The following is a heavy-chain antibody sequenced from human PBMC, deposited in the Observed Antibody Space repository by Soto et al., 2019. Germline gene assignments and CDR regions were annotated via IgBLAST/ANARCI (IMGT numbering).Heavy chain of an antibody. CDR2: ISWNSATL. J-gene: IGHJ4*02. CDR1: GFIFEDFA. CDR3: AKDVGSYYYDTSAYLYDY. D-gene: IGHD3-22*01. Sequence: EVQLVESGGGLVQPGGSVRLSCVGSGFIFEDFAMNWVRQVPGKGLEWVSGISWNSATLAYADSVKGRFIVSRDNAKNILYLQMNSLRAEDAALYYCAKDVGSYYYDTSAYLYDYWGQGTLVTVSS. V-gene: IGHV3-9*01.